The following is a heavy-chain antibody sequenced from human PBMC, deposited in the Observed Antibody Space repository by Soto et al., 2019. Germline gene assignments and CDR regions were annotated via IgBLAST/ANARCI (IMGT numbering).Heavy chain of an antibody. CDR2: ISYDGGSNK. J-gene: IGHJ6*02. D-gene: IGHD5-12*01. CDR1: GFTFSSYA. Sequence: QVQLVESGGGVVQPGRSLRLSCAASGFTFSSYAMHWVRQAPGEGLEWVAVISYDGGSNKYYADSVKGRFTISRDNSRXXLSLQRNRLWAEDTAVYYCARVVATITDYYYGMYVWGQGTTVTVSS. V-gene: IGHV3-30-3*01. CDR3: ARVVATITDYYYGMYV.